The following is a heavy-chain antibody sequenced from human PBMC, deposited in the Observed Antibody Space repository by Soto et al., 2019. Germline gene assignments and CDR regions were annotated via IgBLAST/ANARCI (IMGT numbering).Heavy chain of an antibody. Sequence: QVQLVQSGAEVKKPGASVKVSCKASGYTFTSYYIHWVRQAPGQGLEWMGIINPSGGSTSYAQKFQGRVPVTRDTSTSTGYMEVRSLRSEDTAVYYGARGLKHSSSSRDYWGPGTLVTVSS. CDR1: GYTFTSYY. CDR2: INPSGGST. D-gene: IGHD6-6*01. J-gene: IGHJ4*02. V-gene: IGHV1-46*01. CDR3: ARGLKHSSSSRDY.